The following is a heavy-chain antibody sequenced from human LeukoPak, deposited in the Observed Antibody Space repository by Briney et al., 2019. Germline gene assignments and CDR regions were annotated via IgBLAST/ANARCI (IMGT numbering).Heavy chain of an antibody. CDR2: INHSGST. J-gene: IGHJ6*03. CDR1: GGSISSYY. V-gene: IGHV4-59*12. CDR3: SRPYSYYMDV. Sequence: PSETLSLTCTVSGGSISSYYWSWIRQPPGKGLEWIGEINHSGSTNYNPSLKSRVTISVDTSKNQFSLKLTSVTAADTAVYYCSRPYSYYMDVWGKGTTVTVSS.